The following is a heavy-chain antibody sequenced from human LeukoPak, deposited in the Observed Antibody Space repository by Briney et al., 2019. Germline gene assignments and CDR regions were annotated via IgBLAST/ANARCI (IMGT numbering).Heavy chain of an antibody. V-gene: IGHV1-18*01. CDR2: ISAYNGNT. J-gene: IGHJ4*02. D-gene: IGHD3-9*01. Sequence: ASAKVSCKASGYTFTSYGISWVRQAPGQGLEWMGWISAYNGNTNYAQKLQGRVTMTTDTSTSTAYMELRSLRSDDTAVYYCARGRVVRYFDWFPIAPFDYWGQGTLVTVSS. CDR1: GYTFTSYG. CDR3: ARGRVVRYFDWFPIAPFDY.